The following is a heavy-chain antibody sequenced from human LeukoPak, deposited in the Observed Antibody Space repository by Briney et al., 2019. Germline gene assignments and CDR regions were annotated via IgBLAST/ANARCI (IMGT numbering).Heavy chain of an antibody. CDR1: GFTFSSYA. CDR2: ISGGGTST. Sequence: GGSLRLSCAASGFTFSSYAMSWVRQAPGKGLEWVPVISGGGTSTYYADSVKGRFTISKDNPRNTLYPQMNSLRAEDTAVYYCAKTFIAVANPIDYWGQGTLVTVSS. J-gene: IGHJ4*02. V-gene: IGHV3-23*01. CDR3: AKTFIAVANPIDY. D-gene: IGHD6-19*01.